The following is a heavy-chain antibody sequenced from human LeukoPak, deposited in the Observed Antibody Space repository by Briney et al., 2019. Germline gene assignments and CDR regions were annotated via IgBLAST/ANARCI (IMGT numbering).Heavy chain of an antibody. CDR2: INPNSGGT. D-gene: IGHD2-2*01. CDR1: EDTFTGYY. J-gene: IGHJ5*02. CDR3: ARDRGYCSSTSCWPNWFDP. V-gene: IGHV1-2*02. Sequence: GASVKVSCKASEDTFTGYYMHWARQAPGQGLEWMGWINPNSGGTNYAQKFQGRVTMTRDTSISTAYMELSRLRSDDTAVYYCARDRGYCSSTSCWPNWFDPWGQGTLVTVSS.